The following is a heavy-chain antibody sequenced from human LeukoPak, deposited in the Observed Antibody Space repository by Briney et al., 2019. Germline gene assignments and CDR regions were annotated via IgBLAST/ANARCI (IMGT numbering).Heavy chain of an antibody. J-gene: IGHJ3*02. Sequence: SETLSLTCTVSGGSINPCYWSWIRQPPGKGLEWLAYIYYSGSTNYNPSLKSRVTISVDTSKNQFSLNLSSVTAADTAVYYCAKGYYYDTSGYYPSDAFDIWGQGTMVTVSS. CDR2: IYYSGST. D-gene: IGHD3-22*01. CDR3: AKGYYYDTSGYYPSDAFDI. V-gene: IGHV4-59*01. CDR1: GGSINPCY.